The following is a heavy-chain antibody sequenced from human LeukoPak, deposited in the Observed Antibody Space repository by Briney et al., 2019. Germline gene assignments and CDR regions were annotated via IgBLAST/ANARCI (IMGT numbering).Heavy chain of an antibody. Sequence: SETLSLTCTVSGGSISSSSYYWSWIRQPPGKGLEWIGEINHSGSTNYNPSLKSRVTISVDTSKNQFSLKLSSVTAADTAVYYCARDAAYYDFWSGYYSPFDYWGQGTLVTVSS. CDR1: GGSISSSSYY. D-gene: IGHD3-3*01. V-gene: IGHV4-39*07. CDR2: INHSGST. J-gene: IGHJ4*02. CDR3: ARDAAYYDFWSGYYSPFDY.